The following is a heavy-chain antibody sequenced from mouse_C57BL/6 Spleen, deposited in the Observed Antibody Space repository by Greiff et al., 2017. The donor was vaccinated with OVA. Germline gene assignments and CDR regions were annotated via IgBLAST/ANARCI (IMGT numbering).Heavy chain of an antibody. CDR1: GFTFSDYG. Sequence: EVKVVESGGGLVKPGGSLKLSCAASGFTFSDYGMHWVRQAPEKGLEWVAYISSGSSTIYYADPVKGRFTISRDNAKNTLFLQMTSLRSEDTAMDDCARQSTMSRMDYWGQGTSVTVSS. J-gene: IGHJ4*01. CDR2: ISSGSSTI. CDR3: ARQSTMSRMDY. V-gene: IGHV5-17*01. D-gene: IGHD2-4*01.